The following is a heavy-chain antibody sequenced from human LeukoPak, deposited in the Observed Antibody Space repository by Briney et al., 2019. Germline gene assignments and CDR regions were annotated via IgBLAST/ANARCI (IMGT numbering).Heavy chain of an antibody. J-gene: IGHJ4*02. D-gene: IGHD3-16*01. CDR3: AKEIMETTYFDY. CDR2: ISGSGGNT. V-gene: IGHV3-23*01. CDR1: GFTFNNYA. Sequence: SGGSLRLSGAASGFTFNNYAMSWVRQAPGKGLEWVSAISGSGGNTYYADSVKGRFTISRDNSKNTLYLQMNSLRAEDTAVYYCAKEIMETTYFDYWGQGTLVTVSS.